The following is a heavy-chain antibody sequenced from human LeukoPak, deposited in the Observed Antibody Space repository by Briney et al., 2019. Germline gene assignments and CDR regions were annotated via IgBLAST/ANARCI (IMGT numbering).Heavy chain of an antibody. CDR3: ARAQILTALLGVPDLKLGAFDI. D-gene: IGHD3-3*01. J-gene: IGHJ3*02. Sequence: SVKVSCKASGGTFSSYAISWVRQAPGQGLEWMGGIIPIFGTANYAQKFKGRVTITADESTSTAYMELSSLRSEDTAVYYCARAQILTALLGVPDLKLGAFDIWGQGTMVTVSS. CDR2: IIPIFGTA. V-gene: IGHV1-69*01. CDR1: GGTFSSYA.